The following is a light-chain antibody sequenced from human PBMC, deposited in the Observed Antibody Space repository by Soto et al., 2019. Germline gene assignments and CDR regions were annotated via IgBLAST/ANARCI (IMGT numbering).Light chain of an antibody. J-gene: IGKJ5*01. CDR3: QQYYSTPSIT. V-gene: IGKV4-1*01. CDR1: QSVLYSSNNKNY. Sequence: DIVMTQSPYSLAVSLGERATINCKSSQSVLYSSNNKNYLAWYQQKPGQPPKLLIYWASTRESGVPDRFSGSGSGTDFTLTISSLQAEDVAVSYCQQYYSTPSITLGQGTRMEXK. CDR2: WAS.